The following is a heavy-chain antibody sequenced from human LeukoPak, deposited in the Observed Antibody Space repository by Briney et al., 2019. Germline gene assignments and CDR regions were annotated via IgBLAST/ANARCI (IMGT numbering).Heavy chain of an antibody. CDR1: GFTFSSYI. CDR3: ARDQDDILTGYSTYFDY. V-gene: IGHV3-21*01. D-gene: IGHD3-9*01. Sequence: PGGALRLSCAASGFTFSSYIMNWFRQAPGKGLEWVSSISSSSSYIYYADSVKGRLTISRDNAKNSLYLQMNSLSAEDTAVYYCARDQDDILTGYSTYFDYWGQGTLVSVSS. CDR2: ISSSSSYI. J-gene: IGHJ4*02.